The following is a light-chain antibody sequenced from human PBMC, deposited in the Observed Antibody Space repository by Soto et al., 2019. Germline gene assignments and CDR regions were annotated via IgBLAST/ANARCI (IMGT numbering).Light chain of an antibody. V-gene: IGLV2-14*01. CDR2: DVS. Sequence: QSALTQPASLSGYPGQSITISCTGTSSDVGGYNYAYWYLQHPGQAPQLMIYDVSNRRAGVSNRFSGSQSGNTASLTISGLQDEDESDYYCNSYTSRSTYVFGTGTKITVL. J-gene: IGLJ1*01. CDR1: SSDVGGYNY. CDR3: NSYTSRSTYV.